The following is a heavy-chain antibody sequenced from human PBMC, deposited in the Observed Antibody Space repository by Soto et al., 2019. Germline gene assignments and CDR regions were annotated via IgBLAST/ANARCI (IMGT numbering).Heavy chain of an antibody. V-gene: IGHV1-69*12. CDR2: IIPIFGTA. J-gene: IGHJ4*02. CDR3: ASPTDDYGPNTLAY. Sequence: QVQLVQSGAEVKKPGSSVKVSCTASGGTFSSYAISWVRQAPGQGLEWMGGIIPIFGTANYAQKFQGRVTITADESTSTAYMELSSLRSEDTAVYYCASPTDDYGPNTLAYWGQGTLVTVSS. D-gene: IGHD4-17*01. CDR1: GGTFSSYA.